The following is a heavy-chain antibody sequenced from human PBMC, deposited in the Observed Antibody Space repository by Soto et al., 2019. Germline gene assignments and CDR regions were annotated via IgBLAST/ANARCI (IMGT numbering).Heavy chain of an antibody. V-gene: IGHV3-33*01. J-gene: IGHJ4*02. CDR1: GFTFSSYV. Sequence: SFTASGFTFSSYVMHWVRQAPGKGLEWVTNIWDDGNKKYYADSVKGRFTVSRDNSKNMLYLQMNSLTAEDTAVYFCVRDKGAAILHLLYWGQGTLVTVSS. D-gene: IGHD2-21*01. CDR3: VRDKGAAILHLLY. CDR2: IWDDGNKK.